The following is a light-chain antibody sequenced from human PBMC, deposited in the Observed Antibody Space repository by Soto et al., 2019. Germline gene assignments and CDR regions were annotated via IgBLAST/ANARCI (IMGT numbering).Light chain of an antibody. CDR1: QSLSNTF. J-gene: IGKJ1*01. CDR3: HQYAFSPRT. CDR2: GVF. V-gene: IGKV3-20*01. Sequence: NVLTQSPGTLSLSPGERATLSCRASQSLSNTFLNWYQQKPGQAPRLLIYGVFSRATGIPDRFSGSGSGTDFTLTISRLEPGDSAVYFCHQYAFSPRTFGQGTKVEIK.